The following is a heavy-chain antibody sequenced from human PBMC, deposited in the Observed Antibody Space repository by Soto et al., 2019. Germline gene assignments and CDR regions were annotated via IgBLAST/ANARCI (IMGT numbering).Heavy chain of an antibody. CDR2: INAGNGNT. J-gene: IGHJ4*02. Sequence: ASVKVSFKASGYTFTSYAMHWLRQAPGQRLEWMGWINAGNGNTKYSQKFQGRVTITRDTSASTAYMELSSLRSEDTAVYYCARSPPRYSSGWHDYWGQGTLVTVSS. V-gene: IGHV1-3*01. D-gene: IGHD6-19*01. CDR1: GYTFTSYA. CDR3: ARSPPRYSSGWHDY.